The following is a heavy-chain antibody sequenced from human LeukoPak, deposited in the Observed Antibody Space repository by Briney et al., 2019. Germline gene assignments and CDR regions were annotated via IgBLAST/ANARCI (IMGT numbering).Heavy chain of an antibody. CDR1: GYTFTGYY. CDR2: INPNNGGT. Sequence: GASXKVSCKASGYTFTGYYMNWVRQAPGQGLEWMGRINPNNGGTNYAQKFQGRVTMTRDTSITTAYMELSRLRSDDTAVYYCARVGDGLNDAFDIWGQGTMVTVSS. V-gene: IGHV1-2*06. J-gene: IGHJ3*02. CDR3: ARVGDGLNDAFDI. D-gene: IGHD5-24*01.